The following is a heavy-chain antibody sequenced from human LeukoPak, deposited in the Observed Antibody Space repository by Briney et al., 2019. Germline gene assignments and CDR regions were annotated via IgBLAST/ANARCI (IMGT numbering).Heavy chain of an antibody. CDR1: GFTVSTNY. V-gene: IGHV3-53*01. Sequence: PGGSLRLSCAASGFTVSTNYMSWVRQAPGKGLEWVSVIYSGGYTYYADSVKGRFIISRDYSKNTLYLQMNSLRAEDTALYFCARGAFYDYWGQGTLVTVSS. CDR2: IYSGGYT. J-gene: IGHJ4*02. CDR3: ARGAFYDY. D-gene: IGHD2/OR15-2a*01.